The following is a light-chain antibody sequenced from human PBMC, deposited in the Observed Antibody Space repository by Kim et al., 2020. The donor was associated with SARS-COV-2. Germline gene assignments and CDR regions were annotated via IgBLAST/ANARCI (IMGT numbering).Light chain of an antibody. V-gene: IGKV3-11*01. CDR3: QQRANWPTVT. CDR2: DAS. J-gene: IGKJ4*01. CDR1: QSVGSY. Sequence: EIMLTQSPATLSLSPGERATLSCRASQSVGSYLAWYQQRPGQAPRLLIYDASNRATGIPARFSGSGSGTDFTLTINSLEPEDFAVYYCQQRANWPTVTFGGGTKVDIK.